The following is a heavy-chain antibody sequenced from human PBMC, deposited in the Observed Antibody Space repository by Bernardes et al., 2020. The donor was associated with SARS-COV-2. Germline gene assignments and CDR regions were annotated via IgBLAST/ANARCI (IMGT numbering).Heavy chain of an antibody. V-gene: IGHV4-39*01. CDR3: ARSYCSGGGCYPYGFWYFDL. J-gene: IGHJ2*01. D-gene: IGHD2-15*01. Sequence: SETLSLTCTVSGGSISSSSYYWGWIRQPPGKGLEWIGTIYYTGTTYYNPSLKSRVTISVDTSKTQFSLKLSSVTAADTAVYYCARSYCSGGGCYPYGFWYFDLWGRGTLITVSS. CDR2: IYYTGTT. CDR1: GGSISSSSYY.